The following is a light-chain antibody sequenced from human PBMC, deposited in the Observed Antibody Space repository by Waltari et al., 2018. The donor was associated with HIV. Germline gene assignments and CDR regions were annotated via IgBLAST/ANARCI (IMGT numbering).Light chain of an antibody. J-gene: IGKJ3*01. Sequence: VLTQSPATLSLSPGERATLSCRASRNVNRNFLVWYQQRPGQAPRVLIYGASNRATGIPDRFSGSGSGTDFTLIISRLEPEDFAVYYCQQFDSSPLIGPGTRVEIK. V-gene: IGKV3-20*01. CDR1: RNVNRNF. CDR2: GAS. CDR3: QQFDSSPL.